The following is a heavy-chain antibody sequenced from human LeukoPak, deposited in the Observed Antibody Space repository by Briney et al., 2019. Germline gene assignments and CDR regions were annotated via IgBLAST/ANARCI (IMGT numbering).Heavy chain of an antibody. CDR3: ARDKYGDYAQDL. V-gene: IGHV3-7*01. CDR1: GFAFSSYW. J-gene: IGHJ2*01. Sequence: GGSLRLSCAASGFAFSSYWMSWVRQAPGKGLEWVANIKQDGSEKYYVNSVKGRFTISRDNAKNSLYLQMHSLRAEDTAVYYCARDKYGDYAQDLWGRGTLVTVSS. CDR2: IKQDGSEK. D-gene: IGHD4-17*01.